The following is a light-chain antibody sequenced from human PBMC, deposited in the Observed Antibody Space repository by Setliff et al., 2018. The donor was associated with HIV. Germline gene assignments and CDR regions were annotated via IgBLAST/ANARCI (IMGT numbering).Light chain of an antibody. CDR1: SGDVGYYNR. J-gene: IGLJ1*01. CDR2: EVS. CDR3: ASRRVGSTPYV. Sequence: QSALTQPPSVSGSPGQSVTISCTGTSGDVGYYNRVSWFQQPPGAVPRLMIYEVSSRPSGVPDRFSGSKSGNTASLTISGLQADDEGDYYCASRRVGSTPYVFGTGTKVTVL. V-gene: IGLV2-18*02.